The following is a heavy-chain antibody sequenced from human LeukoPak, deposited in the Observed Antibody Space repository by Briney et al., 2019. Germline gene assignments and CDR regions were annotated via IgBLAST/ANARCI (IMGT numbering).Heavy chain of an antibody. V-gene: IGHV3-48*01. Sequence: GVSLRLSCAASVFTFSSYSMNWARRAPGKGLEWISYISGRSSTKYYADSVKVRFTISRDNAENSLYLQMNSLRVEDTAVYYCARVRLDSGTYSLYYWGQGNLVTVSS. CDR1: VFTFSSYS. CDR3: ARVRLDSGTYSLYY. D-gene: IGHD3-10*01. J-gene: IGHJ4*02. CDR2: ISGRSSTK.